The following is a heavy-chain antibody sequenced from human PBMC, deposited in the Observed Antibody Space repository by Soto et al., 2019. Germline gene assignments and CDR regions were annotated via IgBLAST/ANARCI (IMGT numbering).Heavy chain of an antibody. Sequence: SVKVSCKASGGTFSSYAISWVRQAPGQGLEWMGGIIPIFGTANYAQKFQGRVTITADESTSTAYMELSSLRSEDTAVYYCARRAPGPLDYYYGMDVWGQGTTVTVSS. CDR2: IIPIFGTA. V-gene: IGHV1-69*13. CDR1: GGTFSSYA. D-gene: IGHD3-16*01. J-gene: IGHJ6*02. CDR3: ARRAPGPLDYYYGMDV.